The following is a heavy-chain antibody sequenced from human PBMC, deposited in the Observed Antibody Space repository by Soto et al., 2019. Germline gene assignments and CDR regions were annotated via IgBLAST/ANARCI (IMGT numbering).Heavy chain of an antibody. V-gene: IGHV3-7*05. J-gene: IGHJ3*02. Sequence: EVQVVESGGGSVQPGGSLRLSCTVSGFPFSGYLMDWVRQAPGKGLEWVANINHDGSEMYYGDSVKGRFTISRDNATKSLYLQMNSLRVEVTAVYYCARGLVDMWGQGTMVTVSS. CDR1: GFPFSGYL. CDR3: ARGLVDM. D-gene: IGHD3-10*01. CDR2: INHDGSEM.